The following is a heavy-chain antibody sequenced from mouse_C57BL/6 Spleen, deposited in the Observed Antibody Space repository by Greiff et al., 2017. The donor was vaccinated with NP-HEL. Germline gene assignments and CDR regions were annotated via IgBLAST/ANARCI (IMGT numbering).Heavy chain of an antibody. CDR3: ARGITTEFAY. J-gene: IGHJ3*01. V-gene: IGHV1-80*01. CDR2: IYPGDGDT. Sequence: VHLVESGAELVKPGASVKISCKASGYAFSSYWMNWVKQRPGKGLEWIGQIYPGDGDTNYNGKFKGKATLTADKSSSTAYMQLSSLTSEDSAVYFCARGITTEFAYWGQGTLVTVSA. CDR1: GYAFSSYW. D-gene: IGHD1-1*01.